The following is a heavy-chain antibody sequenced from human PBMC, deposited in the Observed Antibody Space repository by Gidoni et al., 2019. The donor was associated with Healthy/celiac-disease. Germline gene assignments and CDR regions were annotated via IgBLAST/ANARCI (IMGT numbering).Heavy chain of an antibody. J-gene: IGHJ4*02. Sequence: EVQLVESGGGLVKPGGSLRLSCAASGFPFSSYSMNWVRQAPGKGLEWVSSISSSSSYIYYADSVKGRFTISRDNAKNSLYLQMNSLRAEDTAVYYCARDLFYGSGSGYFDYWGQGTLVTVSS. D-gene: IGHD3-10*01. CDR3: ARDLFYGSGSGYFDY. CDR2: ISSSSSYI. CDR1: GFPFSSYS. V-gene: IGHV3-21*01.